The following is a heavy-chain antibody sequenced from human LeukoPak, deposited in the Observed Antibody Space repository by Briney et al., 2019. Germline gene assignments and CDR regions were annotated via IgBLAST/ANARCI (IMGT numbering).Heavy chain of an antibody. V-gene: IGHV4-39*07. CDR1: GGSITNSSYH. J-gene: IGHJ4*02. CDR2: VFYSGSA. D-gene: IGHD4-17*01. Sequence: PSETLSLTCSVSGGSITNSSYHWGWIRQPPGRGLEWIGHVFYSGSAYSNPSLKSRVTISVDTPKNQFSLKLSSVTAADTAVYYCARDPDGDYAFDYWGQGTLVTVSS. CDR3: ARDPDGDYAFDY.